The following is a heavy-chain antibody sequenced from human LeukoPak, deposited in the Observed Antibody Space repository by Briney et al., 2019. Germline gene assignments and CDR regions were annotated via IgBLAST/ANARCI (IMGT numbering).Heavy chain of an antibody. V-gene: IGHV3-11*01. J-gene: IGHJ4*02. CDR1: GFSFSDFY. Sequence: GGSLRLSCAASGFSFSDFYMTWIRQAPGKGLEWVSYITSSNTSTPLYYADSVKGRSTISRDNAKNSLYLQMNSLRAEDTAVYYCAREIVVGETGSYFDYWGQGILVTVSS. D-gene: IGHD3-22*01. CDR2: ITSSNTSTPL. CDR3: AREIVVGETGSYFDY.